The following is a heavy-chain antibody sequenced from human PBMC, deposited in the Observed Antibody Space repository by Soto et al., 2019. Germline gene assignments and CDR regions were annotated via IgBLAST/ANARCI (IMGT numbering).Heavy chain of an antibody. J-gene: IGHJ4*02. D-gene: IGHD3-22*01. CDR3: ARQGPYDTFDY. V-gene: IGHV4-59*08. CDR1: GGSISSYY. Sequence: SETLSLTCTVSGGSISSYYWSWIRQPPGKGLEWIGYIYYSGSTNYNPSLKSRVTISVDTSKNQFSLKLSSVTAADTAVYYCARQGPYDTFDYWGQGTLVTVSS. CDR2: IYYSGST.